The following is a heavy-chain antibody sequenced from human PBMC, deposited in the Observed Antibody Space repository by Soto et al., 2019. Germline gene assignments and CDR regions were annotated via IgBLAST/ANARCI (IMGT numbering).Heavy chain of an antibody. CDR2: ISYDGSNK. J-gene: IGHJ6*02. D-gene: IGHD6-19*01. CDR1: GFTFSSYG. CDR3: AKDKGLAVAGRPDYGMDV. V-gene: IGHV3-30*18. Sequence: GESLKISCAASGFTFSSYGMHWVRQAPGKGLEWVAVISYDGSNKYYADSVKGRFTISRDNSKNTLYLQMNSLRAEDTAVYYCAKDKGLAVAGRPDYGMDVWGQGTTVTVSS.